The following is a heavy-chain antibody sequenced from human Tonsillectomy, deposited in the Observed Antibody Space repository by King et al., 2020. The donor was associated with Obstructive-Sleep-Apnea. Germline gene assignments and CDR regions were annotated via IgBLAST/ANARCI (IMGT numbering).Heavy chain of an antibody. D-gene: IGHD6-19*01. CDR1: GFTFSSYA. CDR3: ARGGRGAVAGNYFDY. V-gene: IGHV3-30*04. Sequence: VQLVESGGGVVQPGRSLRLSCAASGFTFSSYAMHWVRQAPGKGLEWVAGISYDGSNKYYADSVKGRFTISSDNSKNTLYLQMNSLRAEDTAVYYCARGGRGAVAGNYFDYWGQGTLVTVSS. CDR2: ISYDGSNK. J-gene: IGHJ4*02.